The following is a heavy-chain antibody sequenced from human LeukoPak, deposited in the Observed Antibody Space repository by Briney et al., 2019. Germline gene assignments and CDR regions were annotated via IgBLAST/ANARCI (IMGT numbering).Heavy chain of an antibody. D-gene: IGHD3-10*01. CDR3: ARRREGVAGGVFDI. CDR1: GYSFTSYW. J-gene: IGHJ3*02. Sequence: GDSLKIPCKGSGYSFTSYWIGWVRQIPGKGLEWMGIIYPCYSDTRYSPSFQGQVTISPAKSITPAYLQLTHLKVSDTAMYFFARRREGVAGGVFDIWGQGTMDSV. CDR2: IYPCYSDT. V-gene: IGHV5-51*01.